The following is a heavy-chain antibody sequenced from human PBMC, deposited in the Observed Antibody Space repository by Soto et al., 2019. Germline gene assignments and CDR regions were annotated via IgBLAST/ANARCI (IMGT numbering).Heavy chain of an antibody. Sequence: GASVKVSCKASGYTFTSYYMHWVRQAPGQGLEWMGIINPSGGSTSYAQKFQGRVTMTRDTSISTAYMELSRLRSDDTAVYYCARRLNIAVADDAFDIWGQGTMVTVSS. D-gene: IGHD6-19*01. J-gene: IGHJ3*02. CDR2: INPSGGST. V-gene: IGHV1-46*01. CDR1: GYTFTSYY. CDR3: ARRLNIAVADDAFDI.